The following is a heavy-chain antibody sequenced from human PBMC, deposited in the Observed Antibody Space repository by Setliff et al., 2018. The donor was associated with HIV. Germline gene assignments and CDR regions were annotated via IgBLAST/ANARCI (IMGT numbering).Heavy chain of an antibody. Sequence: SETLSLTCVVSGFSIKNDNWWNWVRQTPGKGLEWIGQIFHDGTVTYKPSLESRVTILMDILKNQISLNVTSVTAADTAVYYCARHDASYYKWNDEVIWNHYGLDVWGQGTTVTVSS. CDR2: IFHDGTV. CDR1: GFSIKNDNW. J-gene: IGHJ6*02. V-gene: IGHV4-4*02. D-gene: IGHD1-20*01. CDR3: ARHDASYYKWNDEVIWNHYGLDV.